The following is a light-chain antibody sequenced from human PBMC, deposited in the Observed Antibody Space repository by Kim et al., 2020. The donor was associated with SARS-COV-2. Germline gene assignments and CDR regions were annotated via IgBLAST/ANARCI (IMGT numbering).Light chain of an antibody. Sequence: GKPVPLSCTRSGGNIAVNYVQWYQQRPSSSPITVIYEDNKRPSRVPDRFSGSIDSSSNSASLTISGLKTEDEADYYCQSYDGSRGVFGGGTQLTVL. CDR2: EDN. V-gene: IGLV6-57*01. CDR1: GGNIAVNY. CDR3: QSYDGSRGV. J-gene: IGLJ3*02.